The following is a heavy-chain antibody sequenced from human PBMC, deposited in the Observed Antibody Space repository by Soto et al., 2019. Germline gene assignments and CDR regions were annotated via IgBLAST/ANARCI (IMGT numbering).Heavy chain of an antibody. CDR2: IIPIFGTA. CDR3: ARGDSSGYYSYYFDY. Sequence: SVKVSCKASGGTFSSYAISWVRQAPGQGLEWMGGIIPIFGTANYAQKFQGRVTITADESTSTAYMELSSLRSEDTAVYYCARGDSSGYYSYYFDYWGQGTLVTVSS. D-gene: IGHD3-22*01. V-gene: IGHV1-69*13. J-gene: IGHJ4*02. CDR1: GGTFSSYA.